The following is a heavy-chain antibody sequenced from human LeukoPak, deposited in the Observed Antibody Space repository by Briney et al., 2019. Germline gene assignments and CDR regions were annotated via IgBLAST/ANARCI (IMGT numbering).Heavy chain of an antibody. CDR2: ISPGVSGYT. V-gene: IGHV3-21*06. CDR1: GFSFNSYT. D-gene: IGHD2/OR15-2a*01. J-gene: IGHJ6*02. CDR3: VRDVSRRIGMDV. Sequence: PGGSLRLSCLASGFSFNSYTMNWVREAPGKGLEWVSTISPGVSGYTWYAESVKGRLTISRDNPENSLYLQMDSLRADDTAVYYCVRDVSRRIGMDVWGQGTTVTVSS.